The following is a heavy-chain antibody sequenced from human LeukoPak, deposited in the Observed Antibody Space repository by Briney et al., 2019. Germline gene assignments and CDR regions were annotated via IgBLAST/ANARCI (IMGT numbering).Heavy chain of an antibody. CDR1: GFTFSSYA. J-gene: IGHJ3*02. CDR2: ISYDGSNK. V-gene: IGHV3-30-3*01. Sequence: GGSLRLSCAASGFTFSSYAMHWVRQAPGKGLEWVAVISYDGSNKYYADSVKGRFTISRDNSKNTLYLQMNSLRAEDTALYYCAKDQGHGRGYSWSDDAFDIWGQGTMVTVSS. CDR3: AKDQGHGRGYSWSDDAFDI. D-gene: IGHD5-18*01.